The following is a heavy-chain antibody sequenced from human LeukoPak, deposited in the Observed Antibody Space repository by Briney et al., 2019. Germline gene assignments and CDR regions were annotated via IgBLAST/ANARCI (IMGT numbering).Heavy chain of an antibody. CDR2: IIPIFGTA. CDR3: ARLGITMVRGVIRYFDY. CDR1: GGTFSSYA. Sequence: SVKVSCKASGGTFSSYAISWVRQAPGQGLEWMGGIIPIFGTANYAQKFQGRVTITTDESTSTAYMELSSLRSEDTAVYYCARLGITMVRGVIRYFDYWGQGTLVTVSS. V-gene: IGHV1-69*05. J-gene: IGHJ4*02. D-gene: IGHD3-10*01.